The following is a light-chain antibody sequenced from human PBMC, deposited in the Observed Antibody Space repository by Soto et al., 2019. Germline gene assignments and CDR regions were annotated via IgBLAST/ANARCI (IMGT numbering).Light chain of an antibody. CDR3: MQGTHWPRT. J-gene: IGKJ1*01. Sequence: DVVMTQSTLSLPVTLGQPASISCRSNQSLVHSDGIAYFSWFQQRPGRSPRRLIYKVSNRDSGVPARFSGSGSGTDFALKISRVEAEDVGVYYCMQGTHWPRTFGQGTKVDIK. CDR1: QSLVHSDGIAY. CDR2: KVS. V-gene: IGKV2-30*02.